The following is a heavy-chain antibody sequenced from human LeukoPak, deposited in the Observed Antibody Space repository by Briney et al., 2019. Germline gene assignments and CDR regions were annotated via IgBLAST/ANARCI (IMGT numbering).Heavy chain of an antibody. J-gene: IGHJ4*02. V-gene: IGHV3-23*01. D-gene: IGHD3-22*01. Sequence: PGGSLRLSCAASGFTFSSYAMSWVRQAPGKGLEGVSAISGSGGSTYYADSVKGRFTISRDNSKNTLYLQMNSLRAEDTAVYYCAKAPEYYYDSSGYDDYWGQGTLVTVSS. CDR2: ISGSGGST. CDR1: GFTFSSYA. CDR3: AKAPEYYYDSSGYDDY.